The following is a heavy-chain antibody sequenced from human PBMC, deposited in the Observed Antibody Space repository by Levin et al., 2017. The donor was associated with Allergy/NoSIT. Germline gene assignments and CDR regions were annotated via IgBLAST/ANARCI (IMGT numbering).Heavy chain of an antibody. CDR2: ITNSGRT. D-gene: IGHD4-17*01. V-gene: IGHV3-23*01. CDR1: GFTFSNYA. CDR3: VKEMTTVIPVFDY. J-gene: IGHJ4*02. Sequence: LTCAASGFTFSNYAMSWVRQAPGKGLEWVSAITNSGRTYYADSVKGRFTVSRDNSKNMLYLQMNSLRADDTAVYYCVKEMTTVIPVFDYWGQGTLVTVSS.